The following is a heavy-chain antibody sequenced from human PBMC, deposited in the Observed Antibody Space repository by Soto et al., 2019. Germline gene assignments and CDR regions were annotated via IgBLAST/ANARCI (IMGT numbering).Heavy chain of an antibody. CDR3: ARAKAPLYSSSWYWFDP. V-gene: IGHV4-59*08. Sequence: SETLSLTCTVSGGSIGSSYWSWSGQCPRKGPEWIGYIYYSGSSNYNPSLKSRVTISVDTSKNQFSLKLSSVTAADTAVYYCARAKAPLYSSSWYWFDPWGQGTLVTVS. J-gene: IGHJ5*02. D-gene: IGHD6-13*01. CDR2: IYYSGSS. CDR1: GGSIGSSY.